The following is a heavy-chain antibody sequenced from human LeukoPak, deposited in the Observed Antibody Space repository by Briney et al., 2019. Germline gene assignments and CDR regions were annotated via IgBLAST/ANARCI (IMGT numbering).Heavy chain of an antibody. CDR2: ISGSGRTT. CDR1: GFTFSSYA. D-gene: IGHD3-9*01. Sequence: GGSLRLSCAASGFTFSSYAMSWVRQAPGKGLEWVSAISGSGRTTYYADSVKGRFTISRDNSKNTLYLQLISLRAEDTAVYYCAKDAIVQLTGLDYFDYWGQGNLVTVSS. J-gene: IGHJ4*02. V-gene: IGHV3-23*01. CDR3: AKDAIVQLTGLDYFDY.